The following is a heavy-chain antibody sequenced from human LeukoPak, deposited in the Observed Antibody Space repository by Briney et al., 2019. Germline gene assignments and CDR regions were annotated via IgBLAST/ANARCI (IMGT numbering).Heavy chain of an antibody. CDR3: ARDKSAGADTGSSFYY. CDR1: GFTFSNYW. J-gene: IGHJ4*02. V-gene: IGHV3-7*03. Sequence: PGGSLRLSCAASGFTFSNYWMTWVRQAPGKGLEWVASIKQDGSEKYYVASVKGRFTISRDNAKNSLYLQMNSLRAEDTAVFYCARDKSAGADTGSSFYYWGQGALVTVSS. CDR2: IKQDGSEK. D-gene: IGHD3-10*01.